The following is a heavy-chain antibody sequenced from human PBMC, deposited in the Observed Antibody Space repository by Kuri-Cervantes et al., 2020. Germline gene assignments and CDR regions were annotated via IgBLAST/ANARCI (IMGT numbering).Heavy chain of an antibody. CDR1: GYSISSGYY. Sequence: SQTLSLTCAVSGYSISSGYYWGWIRQPPGKGLEWIGSIYRSGSTYYNPSLKSRVTISVDTSKNQFSLKLSSVTAADTAVYYCARAGSSGGSSFYYFDYWGQGTLVTVSS. J-gene: IGHJ4*02. D-gene: IGHD2-15*01. V-gene: IGHV4-38-2*01. CDR3: ARAGSSGGSSFYYFDY. CDR2: IYRSGST.